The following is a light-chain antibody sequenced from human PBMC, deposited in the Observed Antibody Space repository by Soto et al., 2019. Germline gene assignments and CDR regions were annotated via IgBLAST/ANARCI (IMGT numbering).Light chain of an antibody. V-gene: IGLV6-57*03. CDR2: EDN. J-gene: IGLJ2*01. Sequence: NFMLTQPHSVSESPGKTVTISCTRSSGSIASNYVQWYQQRPGSAPTTVIYEDNQRPSGVPDRFSGSIDSSSNSASLTISGLKTEDEADYCMQSYHSSKGVFGGGTKLTVL. CDR1: SGSIASNY. CDR3: QSYHSSKGV.